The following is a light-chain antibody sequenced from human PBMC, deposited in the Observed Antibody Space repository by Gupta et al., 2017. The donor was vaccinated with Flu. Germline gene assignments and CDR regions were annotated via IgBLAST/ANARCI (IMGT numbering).Light chain of an antibody. CDR1: SSDVGGYNY. CDR2: YVT. CDR3: CSYAGSYTV. V-gene: IGLV2-11*01. J-gene: IGLJ3*02. Sequence: QSALTQPRSVSGSPGQSVAISCTGTSSDVGGYNYVSWYQQHPGKAPELMIYYVTKRPSGVPDRFSGSKSGNTASLTISGLQSEDEADYYCCSYAGSYTVFGGGTKLTVL.